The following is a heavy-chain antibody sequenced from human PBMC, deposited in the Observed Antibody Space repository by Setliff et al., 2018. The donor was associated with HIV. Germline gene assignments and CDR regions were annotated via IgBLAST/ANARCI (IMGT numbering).Heavy chain of an antibody. J-gene: IGHJ4*02. V-gene: IGHV7-4-1*02. CDR3: TREVLRFDY. CDR2: INTDTGSP. Sequence: ASVKVSCKTSGYTFNAFYIYWVRQAPGQGLEWMGMINTDTGSPTYAQGVTGHFVFSLDTSVSTAYLQISSLQAEDTAVYYCTREVLRFDYWGQGTLVTVSS. CDR1: GYTFNAFY. D-gene: IGHD4-17*01.